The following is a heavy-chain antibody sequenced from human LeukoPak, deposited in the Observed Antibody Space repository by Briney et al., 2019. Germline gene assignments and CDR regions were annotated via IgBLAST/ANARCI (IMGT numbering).Heavy chain of an antibody. V-gene: IGHV1-2*02. D-gene: IGHD5-12*01. CDR1: GYTFTGYY. CDR2: INPNSGGT. Sequence: ASVKVSCKASGYTFTGYYMHWVRQAPGQGLEWMGWINPNSGGTNYAQKFQGSVTMTRDTSISTAYMELSRLRSDDTAVYYCARVNSGQTGYWGQGTLVTVSS. J-gene: IGHJ4*02. CDR3: ARVNSGQTGY.